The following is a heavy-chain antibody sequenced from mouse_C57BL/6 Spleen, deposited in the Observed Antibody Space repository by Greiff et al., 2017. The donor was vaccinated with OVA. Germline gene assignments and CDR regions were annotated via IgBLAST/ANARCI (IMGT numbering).Heavy chain of an antibody. J-gene: IGHJ4*01. CDR1: GFNIKDYY. Sequence: VQLKESGAELVKPGASVKLSCTASGFNIKDYYMHWVKQRPEQGLEWIGRIDPEDGETKYAPKFQGKATITADTSSNTAYLQLSSLTSEDTAVYYCAHYYGSSCPHYYAMDYWGQGTSVTVSS. CDR3: AHYYGSSCPHYYAMDY. CDR2: IDPEDGET. D-gene: IGHD1-1*01. V-gene: IGHV14-2*01.